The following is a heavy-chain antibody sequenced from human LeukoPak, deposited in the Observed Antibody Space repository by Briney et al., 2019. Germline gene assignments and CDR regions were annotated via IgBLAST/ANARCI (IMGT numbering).Heavy chain of an antibody. CDR2: IDKKDKGYATAT. D-gene: IGHD1-26*01. Sequence: VGSLRLSRAASGFTFSGSAIHWVRQSSGKGLEWVGQIDKKDKGYATATAYAASVQGRFTISRDDSINTSYLQMKSLKTEDTALYYCTRDSGTYNWFDPWGQAAMATVSS. CDR1: GFTFSGSA. CDR3: TRDSGTYNWFDP. J-gene: IGHJ5*02. V-gene: IGHV3-73*01.